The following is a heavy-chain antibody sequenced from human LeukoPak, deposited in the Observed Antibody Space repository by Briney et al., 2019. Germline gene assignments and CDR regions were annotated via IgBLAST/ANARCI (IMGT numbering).Heavy chain of an antibody. CDR1: GGSISSSSYY. CDR2: IYYSGST. V-gene: IGHV4-39*07. Sequence: SETLSLTCTVSGGSISSSSYYWGWIRQPPGKGLEWIGSIYYSGSTYYNPSLKSRVTISVDTSKNQFSLKLSSVTAADTAVYYCARVEVELLDAFDIWGQGTMVTVSS. CDR3: ARVEVELLDAFDI. J-gene: IGHJ3*02. D-gene: IGHD1-26*01.